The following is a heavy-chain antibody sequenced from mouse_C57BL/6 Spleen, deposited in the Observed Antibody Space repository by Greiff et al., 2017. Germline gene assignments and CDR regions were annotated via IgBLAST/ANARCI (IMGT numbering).Heavy chain of an antibody. CDR1: GFTFSDFY. CDR3: ARDADGSGGYFDV. D-gene: IGHD1-1*01. V-gene: IGHV7-1*01. CDR2: SRNKANDYTT. J-gene: IGHJ1*03. Sequence: EVHLVESGGGLVQSGRSLRLSCATSGFTFSDFYMEWVRQAPGKGLEWIAASRNKANDYTTEYSASVKGRFIVSRDTSQSILYLQMNALRAEDTAIYYCARDADGSGGYFDVWGTGTTVTVSS.